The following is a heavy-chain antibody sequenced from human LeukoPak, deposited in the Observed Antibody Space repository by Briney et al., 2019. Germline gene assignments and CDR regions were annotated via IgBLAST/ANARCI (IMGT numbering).Heavy chain of an antibody. CDR1: GYTFTSYY. D-gene: IGHD3-10*01. CDR3: ARDRLWFGGKQHYYYGMDV. CDR2: INPSGGST. V-gene: IGHV1-46*01. Sequence: GASVKVSCKASGYTFTSYYMHWVRQAPGQGLEWMGIINPSGGSTSYAQKFQGRVTMTRDTSTSTVYMELSSLRSEDTAVYYCARDRLWFGGKQHYYYGMDVWGQGTTVTVSS. J-gene: IGHJ6*02.